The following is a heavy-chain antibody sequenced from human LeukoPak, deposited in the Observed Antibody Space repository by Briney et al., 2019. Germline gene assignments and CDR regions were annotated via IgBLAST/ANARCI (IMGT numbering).Heavy chain of an antibody. J-gene: IGHJ4*02. CDR1: GGSISSYY. Sequence: SETLSLTCTVSGGSISSYYWSWIRQPPGKGLEWIGYIYYSGSTNYNPSLKSRVTISVDTSKNQFSLKLSSVTAADTAVYYCARGLWKYYFDYWGQGTLVTVSS. V-gene: IGHV4-59*12. CDR2: IYYSGST. CDR3: ARGLWKYYFDY. D-gene: IGHD3-16*01.